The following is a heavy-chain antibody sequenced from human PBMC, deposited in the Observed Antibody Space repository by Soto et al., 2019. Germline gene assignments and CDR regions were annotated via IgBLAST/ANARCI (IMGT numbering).Heavy chain of an antibody. CDR2: IYYNGST. V-gene: IGHV4-59*01. J-gene: IGHJ3*02. CDR1: GGSISSYY. Sequence: SETLSLTCTVSGGSISSYYWSWIRQPPGKELEWIGYIYYNGSTNYNPSLKSRVTISVDTSKNQFSLKLSSATAADTAVYYCARELRYYGSGSYGDAFDIWGQGTMVTVSS. D-gene: IGHD3-10*01. CDR3: ARELRYYGSGSYGDAFDI.